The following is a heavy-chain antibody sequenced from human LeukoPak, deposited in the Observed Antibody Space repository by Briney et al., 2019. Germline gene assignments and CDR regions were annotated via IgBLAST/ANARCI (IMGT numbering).Heavy chain of an antibody. Sequence: SETLSLTCTVSGGSISSYYWSWIRQPARKGLEWIGRIYTSGSTNYNPSLKSRVTISVDKSKNQFSLKLSSVTAADTAVYYCARETPVRPFDYWGQGTLVTVSS. CDR2: IYTSGST. J-gene: IGHJ4*02. CDR1: GGSISSYY. CDR3: ARETPVRPFDY. V-gene: IGHV4-4*07. D-gene: IGHD2-8*01.